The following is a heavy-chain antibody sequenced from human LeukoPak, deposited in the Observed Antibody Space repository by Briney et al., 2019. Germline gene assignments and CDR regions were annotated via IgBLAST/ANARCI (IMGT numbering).Heavy chain of an antibody. D-gene: IGHD3-22*01. Sequence: SVKVSCKASGGTFSSYAISWVRQAPGQGLEWMGGIIPIFGTANYAQKFQGRVTITADESTSTAYMELSSLKSEDTAVYYCARAYYYDSSGYYSDAFDIWGQGTMVTVSS. CDR3: ARAYYYDSSGYYSDAFDI. V-gene: IGHV1-69*13. CDR2: IIPIFGTA. J-gene: IGHJ3*02. CDR1: GGTFSSYA.